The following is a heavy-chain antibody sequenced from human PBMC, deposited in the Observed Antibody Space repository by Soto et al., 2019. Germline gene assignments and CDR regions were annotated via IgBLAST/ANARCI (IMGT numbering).Heavy chain of an antibody. CDR3: ASHGITGTWVYYYGMDV. CDR1: GGTFSSYA. V-gene: IGHV1-69*12. Sequence: QVQLVQSGDEVKKPGSSVKVSCKASGGTFSSYAISWVRQAPGQGLEWMGGIIPIFDTADYAQKFQGRVTITADESTSTAYMELSSLRSEDTAVYYCASHGITGTWVYYYGMDVWGQGTTVTVSS. J-gene: IGHJ6*02. D-gene: IGHD1-7*01. CDR2: IIPIFDTA.